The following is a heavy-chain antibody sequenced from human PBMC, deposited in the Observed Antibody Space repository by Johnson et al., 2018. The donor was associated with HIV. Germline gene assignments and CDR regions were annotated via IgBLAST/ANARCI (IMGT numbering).Heavy chain of an antibody. CDR3: ARVSSSTIAVAGHPFDI. D-gene: IGHD6-19*01. CDR2: IHSGGTT. V-gene: IGHV3-66*03. J-gene: IGHJ3*02. Sequence: MLLVESGGGLIQPGGSLRLSCAASDFTVSGNYMSWVRQAPGKGLEWVSLIHSGGTTFYADSVRGRFTISRDSSKNTLYLQMNSLRAEDTAVYYCARVSSSTIAVAGHPFDIWGQGTMVTVSS. CDR1: DFTVSGNY.